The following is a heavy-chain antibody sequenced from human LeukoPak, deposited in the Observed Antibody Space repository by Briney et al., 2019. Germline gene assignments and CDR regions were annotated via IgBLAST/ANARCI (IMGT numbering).Heavy chain of an antibody. J-gene: IGHJ3*01. CDR3: ARDLNAD. D-gene: IGHD2-2*01. V-gene: IGHV4-30-4*01. Sequence: KPSETLSLTCAVYGGSFSGYYWSWIRQPPGKGLEWIGYIYYSGSTYYNPSLKSRVTISVDTSKNQFSLKLSSVTAADTAVYYCARDLNADWGQGTMVTVSS. CDR1: GGSFSGYY. CDR2: IYYSGST.